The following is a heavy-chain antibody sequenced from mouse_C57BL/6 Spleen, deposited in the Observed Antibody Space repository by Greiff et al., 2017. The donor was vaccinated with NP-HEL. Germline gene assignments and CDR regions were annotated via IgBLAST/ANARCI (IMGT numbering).Heavy chain of an antibody. CDR2: INPNNGGT. D-gene: IGHD1-1*01. Sequence: EVKLLESGPELVKPGASVKMSCKASGYTFTDYNMHWVKQSHGKSLEWIGYINPNNGGTSYNQKFKGKATLTVNKSSSTAYMELRSLTSEDSAVYYCARDYSGDFDYWGQGTTLTVSS. J-gene: IGHJ2*01. V-gene: IGHV1-22*01. CDR3: ARDYSGDFDY. CDR1: GYTFTDYN.